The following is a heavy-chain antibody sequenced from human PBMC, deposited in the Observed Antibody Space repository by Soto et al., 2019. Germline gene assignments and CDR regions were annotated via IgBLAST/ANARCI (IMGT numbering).Heavy chain of an antibody. V-gene: IGHV1-2*02. J-gene: IGHJ6*02. D-gene: IGHD2-2*01. CDR2: INPNSGGT. CDR3: ARASLVSGRYYYYGMDV. Sequence: ASVKVSCKASGYTFTGYYMHWVRQAPGQGLEWMGWINPNSGGTNYAQKFQGRVTMTRDTSISTAYMELSRLRSGDTAVYYCARASLVSGRYYYYGMDVWGQGTTVTVSS. CDR1: GYTFTGYY.